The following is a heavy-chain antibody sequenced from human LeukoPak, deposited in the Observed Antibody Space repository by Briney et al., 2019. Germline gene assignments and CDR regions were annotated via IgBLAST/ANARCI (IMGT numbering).Heavy chain of an antibody. CDR2: IYPGESDT. D-gene: IGHD3-10*01. V-gene: IGHV5-51*01. CDR1: GYSFTSYW. J-gene: IGHJ4*02. CDR3: ARRSSGVTYYYGSGGTYYFDY. Sequence: GESLKISCKGSGYSFTSYWIGWVRQMPGKGLEWMGIIYPGESDTRYSPSFQGQVTISADKSISTAYLQWSSLKASDTAMYYCARRSSGVTYYYGSGGTYYFDYWGQGTLVTVSS.